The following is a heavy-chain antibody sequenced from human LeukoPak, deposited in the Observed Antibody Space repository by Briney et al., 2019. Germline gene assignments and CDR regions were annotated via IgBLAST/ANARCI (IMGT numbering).Heavy chain of an antibody. J-gene: IGHJ6*02. CDR3: AREIPQQLVAMDV. V-gene: IGHV3-21*04. D-gene: IGHD6-13*01. CDR2: ISTGSSYI. Sequence: PGGSLRLSCAASGFTFSTYTMNWVRQAPGKGLEWVSSISTGSSYIYYADSVRGRFTISRDNAKNSLYLQMNGLRAEDTAVYYCAREIPQQLVAMDVWGQGTTVTVSS. CDR1: GFTFSTYT.